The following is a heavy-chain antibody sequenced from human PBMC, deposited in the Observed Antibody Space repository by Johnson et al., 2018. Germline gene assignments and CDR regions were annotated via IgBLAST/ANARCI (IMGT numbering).Heavy chain of an antibody. V-gene: IGHV1-69*12. Sequence: QVQLVQSGAEVKKPGSSVKVSCKASGGTFSSYAISWVRQAPGQGLEWMGGIIPIFGTATYAQKFQGRVLIHADESTSTAYMELSSLRSEDTVVYYCATFRTPDIVVVPAAMGTLYGMDVWGQGTTVTVSS. CDR1: GGTFSSYA. J-gene: IGHJ6*02. CDR2: IIPIFGTA. D-gene: IGHD2-2*01. CDR3: ATFRTPDIVVVPAAMGTLYGMDV.